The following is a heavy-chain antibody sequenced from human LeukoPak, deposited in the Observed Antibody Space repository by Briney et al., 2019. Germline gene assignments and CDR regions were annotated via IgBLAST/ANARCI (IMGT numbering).Heavy chain of an antibody. CDR3: ARSRSGSYWFDP. D-gene: IGHD3-10*01. J-gene: IGHJ5*02. CDR1: GFTFSSYW. Sequence: PGGSLRLSCAASGFTFSSYWMSWVRQAPGKGLEWVANIKQDGSEKYYADSVKGRFTISRDNGKNSLDLQMNSLRADDTAVYYCARSRSGSYWFDPWGQGTLVTVSS. V-gene: IGHV3-7*01. CDR2: IKQDGSEK.